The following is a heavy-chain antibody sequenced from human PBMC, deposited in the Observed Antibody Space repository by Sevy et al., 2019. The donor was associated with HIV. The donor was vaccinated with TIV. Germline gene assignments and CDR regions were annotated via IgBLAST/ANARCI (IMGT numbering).Heavy chain of an antibody. J-gene: IGHJ3*02. D-gene: IGHD2-15*01. CDR2: INSDGSST. Sequence: GKSLRLSCAASGFTFSSYWMHWVRQAPGKGLVWVSRINSDGSSTLYADSVKGRFTISRDNAKNTLYLQMNSLRADDTAVYYCARRTLGGWELLGSFDIWGQGTMVTVSS. CDR3: ARRTLGGWELLGSFDI. CDR1: GFTFSSYW. V-gene: IGHV3-74*01.